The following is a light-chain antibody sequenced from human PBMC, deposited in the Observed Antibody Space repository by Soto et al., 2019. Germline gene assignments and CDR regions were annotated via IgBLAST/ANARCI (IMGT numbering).Light chain of an antibody. CDR2: EAS. CDR1: QSISRL. V-gene: IGKV1-5*03. Sequence: DIQLTQSPSTLSASVGERVTITCRASQSISRLLAWYQQKPGKAPKLLMYEASTLQSGVPSRFSGTASGTEFTLTISSLQPDDFATYYCQHYNSYSEAFGQGTKVDI. J-gene: IGKJ1*01. CDR3: QHYNSYSEA.